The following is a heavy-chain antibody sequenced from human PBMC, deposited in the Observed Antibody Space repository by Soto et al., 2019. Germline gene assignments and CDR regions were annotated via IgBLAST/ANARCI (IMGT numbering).Heavy chain of an antibody. CDR2: INPNSGGT. V-gene: IGHV1-2*04. D-gene: IGHD2-15*01. CDR3: ARALGFCGGGSSPTDYCVMAG. Sequence: EASVKGSCKASGYTFTGYYMHWVRQAPGQGLEWMGWINPNSGGTNYAQKFQGWVTMTRDTSISTAYMELSRLRSDDTAVYYCARALGFCGGGSSPTDYCVMAGGGKGTRVSAPS. J-gene: IGHJ6*04. CDR1: GYTFTGYY.